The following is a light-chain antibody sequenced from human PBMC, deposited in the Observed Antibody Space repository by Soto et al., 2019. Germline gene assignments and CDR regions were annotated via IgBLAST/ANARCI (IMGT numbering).Light chain of an antibody. CDR1: QSVSSY. CDR3: QQYDKSPFT. CDR2: GAS. J-gene: IGKJ3*01. Sequence: EIVMTQSPATLSVSPGERVTLSCRASQSVSSYLAWYQQKPGQAPRLLIYGASNRATGIPDRFSGSGSGTDFTLTIRRLEPEDFAVYFCQQYDKSPFTFGPGTKVDIK. V-gene: IGKV3-20*01.